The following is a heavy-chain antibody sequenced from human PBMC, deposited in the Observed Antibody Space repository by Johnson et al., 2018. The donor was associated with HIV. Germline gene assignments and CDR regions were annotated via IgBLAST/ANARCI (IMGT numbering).Heavy chain of an antibody. CDR1: GFTVSNNY. V-gene: IGHV3-66*02. CDR2: IYSGGYT. J-gene: IGHJ3*02. Sequence: VQLVESGGGLVQPGGSLRLSCEASGFTVSNNYMSWVRQAPGKGLEWVSVIYSGGYTYSADSVKGRFTISRDNSKNTLYLQMNSLRVEDTAVYYCARLPSGYSRDDLDIWGQGTMVTVSS. D-gene: IGHD5-18*01. CDR3: ARLPSGYSRDDLDI.